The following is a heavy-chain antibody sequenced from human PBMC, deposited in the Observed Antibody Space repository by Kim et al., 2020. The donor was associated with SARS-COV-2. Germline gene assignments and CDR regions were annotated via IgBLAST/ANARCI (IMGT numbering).Heavy chain of an antibody. V-gene: IGHV4-31*03. CDR2: IYYSGST. CDR1: GGSISSGGYY. CDR3: ARHRGVYGDYVPC. J-gene: IGHJ4*02. Sequence: SETLSLTCTVSGGSISSGGYYWSWIRQHPGKGLEWIGYIYYSGSTYYNPSLKSRVTISVDTSKNQFSLKLSSVTAADTAVYYCARHRGVYGDYVPCWGQGTLVTVSS. D-gene: IGHD4-17*01.